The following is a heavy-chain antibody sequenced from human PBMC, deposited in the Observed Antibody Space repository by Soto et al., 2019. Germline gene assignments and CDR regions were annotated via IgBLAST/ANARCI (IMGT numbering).Heavy chain of an antibody. CDR1: GGSVSGYY. J-gene: IGHJ3*02. Sequence: QVQLQQWGAGLLKPSETLSLTCSVYGGSVSGYYWSCIRQPPGKGLEWIGEINHSGSTNYNPSLKSRVTISVDTSKNQLSLKLSSVTAADTAVYYCARGLENIVVVVAAEQADAFDIWCQGKMVTVSS. CDR2: INHSGST. CDR3: ARGLENIVVVVAAEQADAFDI. V-gene: IGHV4-34*01. D-gene: IGHD2-15*01.